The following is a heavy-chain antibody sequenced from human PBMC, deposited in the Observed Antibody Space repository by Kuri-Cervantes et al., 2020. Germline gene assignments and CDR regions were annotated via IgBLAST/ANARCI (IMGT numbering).Heavy chain of an antibody. V-gene: IGHV3-13*01. J-gene: IGHJ4*02. CDR2: IGTAGDT. Sequence: ETLSLTCAASGFTFSSYDMHWARQATGKGLEWVSAIGTAGDTYYPGSVKGRFTISRENAKNSLYLQMNSLRAEDTAVYYCARGHLGKKVLRYFDWLLSHYDYWGQGTLVTVSS. D-gene: IGHD3-9*01. CDR3: ARGHLGKKVLRYFDWLLSHYDY. CDR1: GFTFSSYD.